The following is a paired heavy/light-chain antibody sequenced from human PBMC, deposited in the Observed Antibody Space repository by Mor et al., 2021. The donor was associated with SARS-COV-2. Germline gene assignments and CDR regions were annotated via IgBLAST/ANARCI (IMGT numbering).Light chain of an antibody. Sequence: EIVLTQSPATLSLSPGERATLSCRASQSVGSYLAWYQQRPGQAPRLVIYDASNRATGIPARFSGSGSGTDFTLTISSLEPEDFAVYYCQQRSNWPPWTFGQGTKVEIK. J-gene: IGKJ1*01. CDR3: QQRSNWPPWT. CDR1: QSVGSY. CDR2: DAS. V-gene: IGKV3-11*01.
Heavy chain of an antibody. Sequence: EVQLVESGGGLVQPGGSLRLSCAASGFTFSSYSMNWVRQAPGKGLEWVAYVSGISSTMYYADSVKGRFTIFRDNDKNSLHLQMNSLRDEDTAVYYCARDWVENYSVYEVDSHYYGMDVWGPGTTVTVSS. CDR1: GFTFSSYS. CDR2: VSGISSTM. CDR3: ARDWVENYSVYEVDSHYYGMDV. J-gene: IGHJ6*02. D-gene: IGHD5-12*01. V-gene: IGHV3-48*02.